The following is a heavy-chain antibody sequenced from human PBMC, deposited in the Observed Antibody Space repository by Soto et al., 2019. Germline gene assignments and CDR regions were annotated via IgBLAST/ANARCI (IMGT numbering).Heavy chain of an antibody. V-gene: IGHV3-23*01. D-gene: IGHD3-22*01. Sequence: EVQLLESGGGLVQPGGSLRLSCAASGFTFSSYAMSWVRQAPGKGLEWVSAISGSGGSTYYADSVKGRFTISRDNSKNTLYLQMNSLRAEDKAVYYCAIFASDSSGYYSHFDYCGQGTLVTVSS. J-gene: IGHJ4*02. CDR2: ISGSGGST. CDR1: GFTFSSYA. CDR3: AIFASDSSGYYSHFDY.